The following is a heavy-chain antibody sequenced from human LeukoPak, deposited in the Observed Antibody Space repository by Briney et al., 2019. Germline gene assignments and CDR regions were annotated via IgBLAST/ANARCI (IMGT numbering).Heavy chain of an antibody. CDR2: ISWNSGSI. CDR3: AKGVSGYDFGLFDY. Sequence: PGRSLRLSCAASGFTFDDYAMHWVRQAPGKGLEWVSGISWNSGSIGYADSVRGRFTISRDNAKNSLYLQMNSLRAEDTALYYCAKGVSGYDFGLFDYWGQGTLVTVSS. J-gene: IGHJ4*02. V-gene: IGHV3-9*01. D-gene: IGHD5-12*01. CDR1: GFTFDDYA.